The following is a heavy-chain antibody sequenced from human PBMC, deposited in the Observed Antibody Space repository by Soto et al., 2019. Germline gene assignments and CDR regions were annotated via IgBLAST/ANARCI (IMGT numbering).Heavy chain of an antibody. D-gene: IGHD3-10*01. CDR1: GGSFSGYY. V-gene: IGHV4-34*01. Sequence: SSETLSLTCAVYGGSFSGYYWSWIRQPPGKGLEWIGEINHSGSTNYNPSLKSRVTISVDTSKNQFSLKLSSVTAADTAVYYCARVGYYYGSGSYYKGDYYYYGMDVWGQGTTVTVSS. CDR2: INHSGST. J-gene: IGHJ6*02. CDR3: ARVGYYYGSGSYYKGDYYYYGMDV.